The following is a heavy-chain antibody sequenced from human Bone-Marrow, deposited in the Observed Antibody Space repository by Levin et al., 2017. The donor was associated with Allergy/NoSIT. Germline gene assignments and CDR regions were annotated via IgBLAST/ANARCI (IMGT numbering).Heavy chain of an antibody. CDR2: IWYDGSNK. Sequence: GGSLRLSCAASGFTFSSYGMHWVRQAPHKGLEWVALIWYDGSNKYYADSVKGRFTISRDNSKNTLYLQMNSLRVDDTALYYCARESGVNRVQLWELDYWGQGTPVTVSS. V-gene: IGHV3-33*01. J-gene: IGHJ4*02. CDR3: ARESGVNRVQLWELDY. CDR1: GFTFSSYG. D-gene: IGHD5-18*01.